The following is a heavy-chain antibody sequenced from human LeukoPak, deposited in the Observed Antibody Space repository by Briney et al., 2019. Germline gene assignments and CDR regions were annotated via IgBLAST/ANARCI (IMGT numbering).Heavy chain of an antibody. V-gene: IGHV1-8*01. J-gene: IGHJ4*02. CDR2: MNPNSGNT. Sequence: ASVKVSCKASGYTFTSYDINWVRQATGQGLEWMGWMNPNSGNTGHAQKFQGRVTMTRNTSISTAYMELSSLRSEDTAVYYCARGLSITIFGVVKSGYYFDYWGQGTLVTVSS. D-gene: IGHD3-3*01. CDR3: ARGLSITIFGVVKSGYYFDY. CDR1: GYTFTSYD.